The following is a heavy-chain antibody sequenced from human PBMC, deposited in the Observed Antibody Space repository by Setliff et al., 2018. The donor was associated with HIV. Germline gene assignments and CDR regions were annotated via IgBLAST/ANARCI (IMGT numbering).Heavy chain of an antibody. CDR2: IIPIFGTA. CDR3: ARGAPAINDY. Sequence: SVKVSCKASGYSFINYGISWVRQAPGQGLEWMGGIIPIFGTANYAQKFQGRVTITTDESTSTAYMELSSLRSDDTAVYYCARGAPAINDYWGQGTLVTVSS. D-gene: IGHD6-25*01. J-gene: IGHJ4*02. CDR1: GYSFINYG. V-gene: IGHV1-69*05.